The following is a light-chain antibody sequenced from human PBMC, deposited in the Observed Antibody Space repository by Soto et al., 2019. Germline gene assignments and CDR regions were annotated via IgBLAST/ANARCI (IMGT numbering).Light chain of an antibody. J-gene: IGLJ2*01. CDR3: VSKAASNKPVV. CDR2: EVT. V-gene: IGLV2-8*01. CDR1: SSDIGASNS. Sequence: QSVLTQPPSASGSPGQSVTISCAGSSSDIGASNSVSWYQQHPGKAPKLLISEVTKRPSGVPDRFSGSKSGNTASLTVSGLQDDYEADYHCVSKAASNKPVVFRGRTKLTLL.